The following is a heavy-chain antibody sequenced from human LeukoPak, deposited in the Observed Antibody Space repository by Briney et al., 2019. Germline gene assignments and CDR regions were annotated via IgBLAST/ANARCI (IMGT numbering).Heavy chain of an antibody. J-gene: IGHJ6*02. CDR3: ARDWPTTVTTAGMDV. D-gene: IGHD4-17*01. Sequence: TGGSLRLSCAASGFTFSSYSMNWVRQAPGKGLEWVSSISSSSIYIYYADSVKGRFTISRDNAKNSLYLQMSSLRGEDTAVYYCARDWPTTVTTAGMDVWGQGTTVTVSS. V-gene: IGHV3-21*01. CDR1: GFTFSSYS. CDR2: ISSSSIYI.